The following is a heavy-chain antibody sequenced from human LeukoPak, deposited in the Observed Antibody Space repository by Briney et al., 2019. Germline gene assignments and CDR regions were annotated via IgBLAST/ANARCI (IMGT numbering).Heavy chain of an antibody. CDR1: GFTFSDYY. J-gene: IGHJ6*03. Sequence: GGSLRLSCAASGFTFSDYYMSWIRQAPGKGLEWVSCISSSGSTIYYTDSVKGRFTISRDNAKNSLYLQMNSLRAEDTAVFYCARATAPSSSGWFDYYYYYMDVWGKGTTVTVSS. D-gene: IGHD6-19*01. CDR3: ARATAPSSSGWFDYYYYYMDV. V-gene: IGHV3-11*01. CDR2: ISSSGSTI.